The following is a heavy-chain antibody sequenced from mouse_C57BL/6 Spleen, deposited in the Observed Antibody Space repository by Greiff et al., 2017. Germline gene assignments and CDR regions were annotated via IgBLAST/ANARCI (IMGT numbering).Heavy chain of an antibody. CDR3: ARTGTSYFDY. CDR1: GFTFSDYG. J-gene: IGHJ2*01. D-gene: IGHD4-1*01. CDR2: ISSGSSTI. Sequence: EVKVEESGGGLVKPGGSLKLSCAASGFTFSDYGMHWVRQAPETGLEWVAYISSGSSTIYYADTVKGRFTISRDNAKNTLFLQMTSLRSEDTAMYYCARTGTSYFDYWGQGTTLTVSS. V-gene: IGHV5-17*01.